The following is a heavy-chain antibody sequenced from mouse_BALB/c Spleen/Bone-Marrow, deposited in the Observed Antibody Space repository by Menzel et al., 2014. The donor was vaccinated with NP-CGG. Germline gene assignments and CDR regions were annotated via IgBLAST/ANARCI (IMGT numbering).Heavy chain of an antibody. D-gene: IGHD2-1*01. CDR3: AGDRGGKNGNYDYAMDY. Sequence: VQLQQSGPGLVAPSQSLSITCTVSGFSLTSYGVHWVRQPPGQGLEWLGVILAGGSTNYNSALMSRLCISKDNSKSQVFLKMNSLQPDSTTMYDCAGDRGGKNGNYDYAMDYWGQGTSVTVSS. CDR2: ILAGGST. CDR1: GFSLTSYG. J-gene: IGHJ4*01. V-gene: IGHV2-9*02.